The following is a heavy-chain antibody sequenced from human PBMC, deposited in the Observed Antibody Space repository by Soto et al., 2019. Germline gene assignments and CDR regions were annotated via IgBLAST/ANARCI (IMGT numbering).Heavy chain of an antibody. Sequence: SVKVSCKASGFTFRSTAVQWVRQARGQRLEWIGWVVVGSGNTDYAQEFQDRVTITRDMSTSTTYMELSSLTSEDTAVYYCAADPYYYDSSSYYSFDYWGQGTLVTVSS. J-gene: IGHJ4*02. CDR1: GFTFRSTA. CDR3: AADPYYYDSSSYYSFDY. CDR2: VVVGSGNT. D-gene: IGHD3-22*01. V-gene: IGHV1-58*01.